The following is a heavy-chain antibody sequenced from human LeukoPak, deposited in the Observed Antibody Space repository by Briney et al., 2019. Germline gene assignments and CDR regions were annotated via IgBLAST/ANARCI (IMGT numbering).Heavy chain of an antibody. V-gene: IGHV1-24*01. D-gene: IGHD3-22*01. J-gene: IGHJ4*02. CDR3: ATAYTYYYDSSGKAADYFDY. CDR2: FDHEDGET. CDR1: GYTLTELS. Sequence: ASVKVSCNVSGYTLTELSMHWVRQAPGKGLEWMGGFDHEDGETIYAQKFQCRVTMTEDASTDTAYMELSSLRSEDTDVYYCATAYTYYYDSSGKAADYFDYWGKGTLVTVSS.